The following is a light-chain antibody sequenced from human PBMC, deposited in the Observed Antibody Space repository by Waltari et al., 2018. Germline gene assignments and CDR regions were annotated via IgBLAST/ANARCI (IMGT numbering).Light chain of an antibody. CDR3: QQSYSTPPFT. CDR1: QSISSY. Sequence: DIQMTQSPSSLSASVGDRVTINCRASQSISSYLNWFQQKPGKAPKLLIYASSSLQSGFPSRFSGSGSETDFTLTISSLQPEDFATYYCQQSYSTPPFTFGPGTKVDIK. J-gene: IGKJ3*01. V-gene: IGKV1-39*01. CDR2: ASS.